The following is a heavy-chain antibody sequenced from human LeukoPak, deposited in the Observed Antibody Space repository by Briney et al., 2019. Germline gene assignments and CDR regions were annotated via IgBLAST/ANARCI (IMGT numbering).Heavy chain of an antibody. Sequence: PGGPLRLSCAASGFTFNTYWMHWVRQAPGKGLVWVARVHREGTTTAYADSVKGRFTISRDNAKNTLYLQMTNLRAEDTAVYYCARDSDWILFDYWGRGTLVTVSS. J-gene: IGHJ4*02. V-gene: IGHV3-74*03. CDR3: ARDSDWILFDY. CDR2: VHREGTTT. D-gene: IGHD3/OR15-3a*01. CDR1: GFTFNTYW.